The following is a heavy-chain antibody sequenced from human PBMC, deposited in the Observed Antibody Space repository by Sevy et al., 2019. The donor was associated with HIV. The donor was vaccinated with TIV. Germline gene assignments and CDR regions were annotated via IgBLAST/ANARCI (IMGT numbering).Heavy chain of an antibody. J-gene: IGHJ4*02. CDR2: ISAYNGNT. Sequence: ASVKVSCKASGYTFISYAINWVRQAPGQGLEGMGWISAYNGNTNYAQKLQGRVTMTTDTSSGTAYMELRSLRSDDTAVYYCARSYGSGNYYGYWGQGTLVTVSS. D-gene: IGHD3-10*01. V-gene: IGHV1-18*01. CDR1: GYTFISYA. CDR3: ARSYGSGNYYGY.